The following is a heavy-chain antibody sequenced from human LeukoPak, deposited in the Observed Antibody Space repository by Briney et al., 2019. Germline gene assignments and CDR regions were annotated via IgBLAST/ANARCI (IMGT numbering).Heavy chain of an antibody. CDR2: ISGSGGST. CDR1: GFPFRSYS. J-gene: IGHJ4*02. V-gene: IGHV3-23*01. CDR3: AKGSISGVVLVPATCAPNDY. Sequence: GGSLTLSCAASGFPFRSYSRNWVRQAPGKGREGGSGISGSGGSTYYVASVKGRFTISRHNSKKTLYLQMNSLTVEDTAIYYCAKGSISGVVLVPATCAPNDYWGQGTLVTVSS. D-gene: IGHD2-15*01.